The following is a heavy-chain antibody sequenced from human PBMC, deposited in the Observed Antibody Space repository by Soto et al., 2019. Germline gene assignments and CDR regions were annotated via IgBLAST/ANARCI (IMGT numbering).Heavy chain of an antibody. J-gene: IGHJ5*02. D-gene: IGHD4-4*01. Sequence: ASVKVSCKASGYTFTSYDINWVRQATGQGLEWMGWMNPNSGNTGYPQKFQGRVTMTRNTSISTAYMELSSLRFEDTAVYYCARSPPRVERNNYAGGWFDPWGQGTLVTVSS. CDR2: MNPNSGNT. CDR1: GYTFTSYD. V-gene: IGHV1-8*01. CDR3: ARSPPRVERNNYAGGWFDP.